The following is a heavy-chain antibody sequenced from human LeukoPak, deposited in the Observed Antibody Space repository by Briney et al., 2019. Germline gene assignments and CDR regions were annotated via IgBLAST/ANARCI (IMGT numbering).Heavy chain of an antibody. J-gene: IGHJ6*02. CDR1: GFTFSSYA. CDR2: ISYDGSNK. D-gene: IGHD3-3*01. Sequence: GGSLRLSCAASGFTFSSYAMHWVRQAPGKGLEWVAVISYDGSNKYYADSVKGRFTISRDNSKNTLYLQMSSLRAEDTAVYYCVADFWSGYYVPKLYYYYGMDVWGQGTTVTVSS. V-gene: IGHV3-30-3*01. CDR3: VADFWSGYYVPKLYYYYGMDV.